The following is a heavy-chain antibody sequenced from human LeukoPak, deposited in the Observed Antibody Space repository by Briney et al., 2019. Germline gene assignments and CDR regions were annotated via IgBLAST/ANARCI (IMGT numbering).Heavy chain of an antibody. Sequence: GGSLRLSCAASGFTFSSYAMSWVRQAPGKGSEWVSAISGSGGSTYYADSVKGRFTISRDNSKNTLYLQMNSLRAEDTAVYYCAKTPFKVRGVIEDYPFDYWGQGTLVTVSS. V-gene: IGHV3-23*01. D-gene: IGHD3-10*01. CDR2: ISGSGGST. CDR3: AKTPFKVRGVIEDYPFDY. CDR1: GFTFSSYA. J-gene: IGHJ4*02.